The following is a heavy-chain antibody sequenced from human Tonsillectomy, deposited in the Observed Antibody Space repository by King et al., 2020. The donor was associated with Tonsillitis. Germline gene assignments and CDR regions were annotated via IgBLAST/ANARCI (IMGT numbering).Heavy chain of an antibody. CDR1: GFTFNNYA. Sequence: VQLVESGGGLVQPGGSLRLSCAASGFTFNNYAMYWVRQAPGKGLEWVSTISGSGGSTYYADSVKGRFTMSRDNSKNTLYLQMNSLRAEDTAVYYCAKSYYDSSGYYLGDDAFDVWGQGTMVTVSS. V-gene: IGHV3-23*04. CDR3: AKSYYDSSGYYLGDDAFDV. CDR2: ISGSGGST. J-gene: IGHJ3*01. D-gene: IGHD3-22*01.